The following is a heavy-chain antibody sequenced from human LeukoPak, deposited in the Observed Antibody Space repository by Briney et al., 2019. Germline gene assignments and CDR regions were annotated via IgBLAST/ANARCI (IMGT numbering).Heavy chain of an antibody. CDR1: GGSFSGYY. J-gene: IGHJ4*02. CDR3: ARASSGWNKDFDY. CDR2: INHSGST. D-gene: IGHD6-19*01. Sequence: SETLSLTCAVYGGSFSGYYWSWIRQPPGKGLKRIGEINHSGSTNYNPSLKSRVTISVDTSKNQFSLKLSSVTAADTAVYYCARASSGWNKDFDYWGQGTLVTVSS. V-gene: IGHV4-34*01.